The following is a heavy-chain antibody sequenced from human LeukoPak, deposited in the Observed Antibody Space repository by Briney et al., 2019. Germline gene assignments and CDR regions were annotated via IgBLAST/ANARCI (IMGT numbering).Heavy chain of an antibody. V-gene: IGHV3-48*01. J-gene: IGHJ6*03. CDR3: ARFAAGGSYYYYMDV. CDR2: IGTSSTTI. Sequence: GGSLRLSCAASGFTFSSDTMNWVRQPPGKGLEWVSNIGTSSTTIYYADSVKGRFTISRDNAKNSLYLQMNSLRADDTAVYYCARFAAGGSYYYYMDVWGKGTTVTVSS. D-gene: IGHD6-25*01. CDR1: GFTFSSDT.